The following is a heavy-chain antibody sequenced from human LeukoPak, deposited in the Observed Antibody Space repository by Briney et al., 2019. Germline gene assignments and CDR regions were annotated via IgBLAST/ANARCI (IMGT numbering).Heavy chain of an antibody. CDR1: GYTFSNYG. Sequence: GASVTVSCKASGYTFSNYGIRWVRQAPGQGLEWTGWISAYNGNTNCAQKLQGRVIMTTDTSTSTAYMELRSLSSDDTAVYYCASKYCNSTSCYYAYWGQGTLVTVSS. V-gene: IGHV1-18*01. D-gene: IGHD2-2*01. J-gene: IGHJ4*02. CDR3: ASKYCNSTSCYYAY. CDR2: ISAYNGNT.